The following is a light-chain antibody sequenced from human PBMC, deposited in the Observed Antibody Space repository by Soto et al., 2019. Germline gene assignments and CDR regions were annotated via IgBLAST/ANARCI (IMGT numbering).Light chain of an antibody. CDR3: QQYGSSPQT. V-gene: IGKV3-20*01. CDR2: GAS. J-gene: IGKJ4*01. Sequence: EIVLTQSPGTLSLSPGERATLSCRASQSGSSSYLAGYQQKTGQAPRLRIYGASSRDTGIPDRFSGSGSGTDFTLTISRLEPEDFAMYYCQQYGSSPQTLGGGTKVELK. CDR1: QSGSSSY.